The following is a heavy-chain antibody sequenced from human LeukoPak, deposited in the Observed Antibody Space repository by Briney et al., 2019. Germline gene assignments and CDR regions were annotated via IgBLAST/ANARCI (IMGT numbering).Heavy chain of an antibody. CDR3: ARDRVLSYCSGGSCYFGY. Sequence: ASVKVSCKASGYTFTSYGISWVRQAPGQGLEWMGWISAYNGNTNYAQKLQGRVTMTTDTSTSTAYVELRSLRSDDTAVYYCARDRVLSYCSGGSCYFGYWGQGTLVTVSS. D-gene: IGHD2-15*01. V-gene: IGHV1-18*01. CDR2: ISAYNGNT. CDR1: GYTFTSYG. J-gene: IGHJ4*02.